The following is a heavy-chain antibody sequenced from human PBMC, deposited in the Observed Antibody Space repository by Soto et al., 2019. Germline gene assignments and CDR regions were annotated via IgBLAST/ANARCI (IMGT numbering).Heavy chain of an antibody. J-gene: IGHJ6*03. CDR3: AKNDYYYYYMDV. Sequence: EVQLVESGGGLVQPGRSLRLSCAASGFTFDDYAMHWVRQAPGKGLEWGSGISWNSGSIGYADSVKGRFTISRDNAKNSLYLQMNSLSAEDTALYYCAKNDYYYYYMDVWGKGTTVTVSS. CDR2: ISWNSGSI. CDR1: GFTFDDYA. V-gene: IGHV3-9*01.